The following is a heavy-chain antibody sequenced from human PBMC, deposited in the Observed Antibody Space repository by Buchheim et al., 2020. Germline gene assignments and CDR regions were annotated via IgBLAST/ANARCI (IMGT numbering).Heavy chain of an antibody. CDR2: ISYDGSNK. V-gene: IGHV3-30*18. Sequence: QVHLVESGGGVVQPGRSLRLSCAASGFTFSSYGMHWVRQAPGKGLEWVADISYDGSNKYYADSVKGRFIISRDNSKNKLYLQMNSLRAEDTAVYYCAKSLIAAAGTPGDYYYGMDVWGQGTT. CDR3: AKSLIAAAGTPGDYYYGMDV. J-gene: IGHJ6*02. D-gene: IGHD6-13*01. CDR1: GFTFSSYG.